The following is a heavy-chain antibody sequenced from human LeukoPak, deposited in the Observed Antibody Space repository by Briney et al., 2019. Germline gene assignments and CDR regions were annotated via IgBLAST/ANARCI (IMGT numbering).Heavy chain of an antibody. J-gene: IGHJ4*02. D-gene: IGHD6-19*01. CDR2: TSGSSSLI. V-gene: IGHV3-48*02. Sequence: GGSLTLSCTASGFSFGSYSMNWVRQTPGKGLEWLSYTSGSSSLIYYADSVKGRFTISRDNAKKSLYLQMNSLRDEDTAVYYCARVGWSSGPPFYWGQGIQVTVSS. CDR3: ARVGWSSGPPFY. CDR1: GFSFGSYS.